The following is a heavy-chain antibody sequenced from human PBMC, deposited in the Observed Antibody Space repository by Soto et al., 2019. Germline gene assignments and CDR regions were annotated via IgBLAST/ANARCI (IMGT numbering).Heavy chain of an antibody. CDR3: ARDQERITIFGVVTDAFDI. CDR2: INAGNGNT. Sequence: SVKVYCKASGYAYTSYAMHWVRQAPRQRSEWMGWINAGNGNTKYSQKFQGRVTITRDTSASTAYMELSSLRPEDTAVYYCARDQERITIFGVVTDAFDIWGQGTMVTVSS. J-gene: IGHJ3*02. CDR1: GYAYTSYA. D-gene: IGHD3-3*01. V-gene: IGHV1-3*01.